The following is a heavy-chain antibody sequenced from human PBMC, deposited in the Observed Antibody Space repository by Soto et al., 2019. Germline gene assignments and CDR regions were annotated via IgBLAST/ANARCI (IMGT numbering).Heavy chain of an antibody. CDR3: ARGRRMGSPGLFDY. J-gene: IGHJ4*02. Sequence: LRLSCAASGFAFSAYSMNWVRQTSGKGLEWVSIISSTSGTISYADSVKGRFTTSRDNAKNSLYLQMNSLRAEDTAVYYCARGRRMGSPGLFDYWGQGTLVTVSS. CDR2: ISSTSGTI. D-gene: IGHD2-8*01. V-gene: IGHV3-48*01. CDR1: GFAFSAYS.